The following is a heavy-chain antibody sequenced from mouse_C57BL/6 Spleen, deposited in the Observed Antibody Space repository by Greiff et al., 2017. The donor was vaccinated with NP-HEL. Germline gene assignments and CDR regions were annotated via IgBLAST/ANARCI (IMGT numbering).Heavy chain of an antibody. J-gene: IGHJ3*01. CDR2: ISDGGSYT. CDR3: ARDQDYDGPWFAY. Sequence: EVKLMESGGGLVKPGGSLKLSCAASGFTFSSYAMSWVRQTPEKRLEWVATISDGGSYTYYPDNVKGRFTISRDNAKNNLYLQMSHLKSEDTAMYYCARDQDYDGPWFAYWGQGTLVTVSA. CDR1: GFTFSSYA. D-gene: IGHD2-4*01. V-gene: IGHV5-4*01.